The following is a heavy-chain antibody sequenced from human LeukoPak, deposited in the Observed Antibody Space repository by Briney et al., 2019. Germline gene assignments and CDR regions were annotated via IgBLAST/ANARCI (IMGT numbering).Heavy chain of an antibody. CDR1: GGTFSSYA. J-gene: IGHJ4*02. Sequence: SVKVSCKASGGTFSSYAISWVRQAPGQGLEWMGGIIPIFGTANYAQKFQGRVTITADESTSTAYMELSSLRSEDTAVYYCAVHYYDSSGYYSSFDYWGQGTLVTVSS. CDR2: IIPIFGTA. D-gene: IGHD3-22*01. V-gene: IGHV1-69*01. CDR3: AVHYYDSSGYYSSFDY.